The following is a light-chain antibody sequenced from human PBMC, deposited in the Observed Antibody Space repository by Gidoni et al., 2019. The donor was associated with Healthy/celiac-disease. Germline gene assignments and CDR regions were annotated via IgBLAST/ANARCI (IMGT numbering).Light chain of an antibody. CDR2: SNN. CDR3: AAWDDSLNGWV. J-gene: IGLJ3*02. CDR1: SSNIGSNT. V-gene: IGLV1-44*01. Sequence: QSVLTQPPSASGTPGQRVTISCSGSSSNIGSNTVNWYQQRPGTAPKLLIYSNNQRPSGVPDLFSGSKSGTSASLAISGLQSEDEADYYCAAWDDSLNGWVFGGGTKLTVL.